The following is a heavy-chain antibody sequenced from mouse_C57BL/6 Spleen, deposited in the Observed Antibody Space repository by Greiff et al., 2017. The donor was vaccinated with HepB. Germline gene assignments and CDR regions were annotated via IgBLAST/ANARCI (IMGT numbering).Heavy chain of an antibody. J-gene: IGHJ3*01. V-gene: IGHV3-6*01. Sequence: DVQLQESGPGLVKPSQSLSLTCSVTGYSITSGYYWNWIRQFPGNKLEWMGYISYDGSNNYNPSLKNRISITRDTSKNQFFLKLNSVTTEDTATYYCARDRTTVVAEGFAYWGQGTLVTVSA. CDR1: GYSITSGYY. CDR3: ARDRTTVVAEGFAY. CDR2: ISYDGSN. D-gene: IGHD1-1*01.